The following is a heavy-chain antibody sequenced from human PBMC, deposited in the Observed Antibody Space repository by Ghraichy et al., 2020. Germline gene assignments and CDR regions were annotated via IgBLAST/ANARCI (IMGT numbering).Heavy chain of an antibody. CDR1: GYTFTSYY. CDR2: INPSGGST. D-gene: IGHD3-3*01. J-gene: IGHJ4*02. V-gene: IGHV1-46*01. CDR3: ARSSTIFGTKYYFDY. Sequence: ASVKVSCKASGYTFTSYYMHWVRQAPGQGLEWMGIINPSGGSTSYAQKFQGRVTMTRDTSTSTVYMELSSLRSEDTAVYYCARSSTIFGTKYYFDYWGQGTLVTVSS.